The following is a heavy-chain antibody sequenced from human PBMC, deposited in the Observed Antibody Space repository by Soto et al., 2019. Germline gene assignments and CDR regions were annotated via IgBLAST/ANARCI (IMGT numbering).Heavy chain of an antibody. V-gene: IGHV1-69*13. CDR3: ARAEYGSGSYYKGFYYYGMDV. CDR1: GGTFSSYA. CDR2: IIPIFGTA. Sequence: SVKVSCKASGGTFSSYAISWVRQAPGQGLEWMGGIIPIFGTANYAQKFQGRVTITADESTSTAYMELSSLRSEDTAVYYCARAEYGSGSYYKGFYYYGMDVWGQGTTVTVSS. J-gene: IGHJ6*02. D-gene: IGHD3-10*01.